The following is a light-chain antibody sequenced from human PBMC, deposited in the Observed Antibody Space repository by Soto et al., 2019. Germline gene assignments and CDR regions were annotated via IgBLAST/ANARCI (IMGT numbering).Light chain of an antibody. CDR2: LGS. Sequence: DIVLTQSPLSLSVTPGEPASISCRSDQSLLHGNGYNYLDWYLQKPGQTPQLLIYLGSNRASGVPDRFSGSGSGTDFTLKISKVEAEDVEFYYCMQALQTASFGPGTKVDIK. CDR3: MQALQTAS. CDR1: QSLLHGNGYNY. J-gene: IGKJ3*01. V-gene: IGKV2-28*01.